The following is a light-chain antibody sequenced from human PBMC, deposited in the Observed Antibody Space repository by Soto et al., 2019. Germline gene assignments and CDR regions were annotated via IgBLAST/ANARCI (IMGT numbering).Light chain of an antibody. V-gene: IGLV1-44*01. Sequence: QSELTQPPSASGTPGQRVTISCSGSSSNIGSNTVNWYQQLPGTAPKLLIYSNNQRPSGVPDRFSGSKSGTSASLAISGLQSEYEADYYCAAWDDSLNGPVFGGGTQLTVL. CDR1: SSNIGSNT. J-gene: IGLJ7*01. CDR2: SNN. CDR3: AAWDDSLNGPV.